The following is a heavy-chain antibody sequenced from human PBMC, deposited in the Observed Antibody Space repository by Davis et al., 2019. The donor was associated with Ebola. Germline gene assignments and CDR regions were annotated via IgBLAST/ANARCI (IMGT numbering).Heavy chain of an antibody. CDR2: IRSKAYGGTT. J-gene: IGHJ6*02. V-gene: IGHV3-49*04. CDR3: TRDVGDYYYGMDV. D-gene: IGHD3-10*01. Sequence: GESLKISCAASGFTFSSYSMNWVRQAPGKGLEWVGFIRSKAYGGTTEYAASVKGRFTISRDDSKSIAYLQMNSLKTEDTAVYYCTRDVGDYYYGMDVWGQGTTVTVSS. CDR1: GFTFSSYS.